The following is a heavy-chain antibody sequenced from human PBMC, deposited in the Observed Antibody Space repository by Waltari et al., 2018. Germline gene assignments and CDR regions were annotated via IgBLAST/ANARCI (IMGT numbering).Heavy chain of an antibody. D-gene: IGHD2-2*01. Sequence: QVQLVQSGAEVKKPGSSVKVYCKASGGTFSSSAISWVRKAPGQGLEWMGGIIPIFGTANDAPQCQGRVTITADESTSTAYTELSSLRSEDTAVYYCARSPAAIYYYYDGMDVWGQGTTFTVSS. J-gene: IGHJ6*02. V-gene: IGHV1-69*01. CDR1: GGTFSSSA. CDR3: ARSPAAIYYYYDGMDV. CDR2: IIPIFGTA.